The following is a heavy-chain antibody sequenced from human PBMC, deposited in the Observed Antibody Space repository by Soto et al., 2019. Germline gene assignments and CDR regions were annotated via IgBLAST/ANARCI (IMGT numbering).Heavy chain of an antibody. CDR3: ARDYEEQWLGSLGMDV. CDR2: IWYDGGNK. V-gene: IGHV3-33*01. J-gene: IGHJ6*02. D-gene: IGHD6-19*01. Sequence: PGGSLRLSCAESGFTFSSYGMHWVRQAPGKGLEWVAVIWYDGGNKYYADSVKGRFTISRDNSKNTLYLQMNSLRAEDTAVYYCARDYEEQWLGSLGMDVWAQGTTVTVSS. CDR1: GFTFSSYG.